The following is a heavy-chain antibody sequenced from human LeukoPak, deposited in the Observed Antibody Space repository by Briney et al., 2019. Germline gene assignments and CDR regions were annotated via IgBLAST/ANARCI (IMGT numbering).Heavy chain of an antibody. CDR2: INHSGST. CDR3: ARHPGRYYYGMDV. Sequence: SETLSPTCAVYGGSFSGYYWSWIRQPPGKGLEWIGEINHSGSTNYNPSLKSRVTISVDTSKNQFSLKLSSVTAADTAVYFCARHPGRYYYGMDVWGQGTTITVSS. J-gene: IGHJ6*02. CDR1: GGSFSGYY. V-gene: IGHV4-34*01.